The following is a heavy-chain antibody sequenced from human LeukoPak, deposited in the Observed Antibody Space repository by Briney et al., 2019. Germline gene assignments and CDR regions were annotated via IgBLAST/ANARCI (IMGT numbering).Heavy chain of an antibody. J-gene: IGHJ4*02. CDR1: GGSISSCY. CDR2: IYYSGST. V-gene: IGHV4-59*01. Sequence: SETLSLTCTVSGGSISSCYWSWIRQPPGKGLEWIGYIYYSGSTNYNPSLKSRVTISVDTSKNQFSLKLSSVTAADTAVYYCARETPYGSGSYPFDYWGQGILVTVSS. D-gene: IGHD3-10*01. CDR3: ARETPYGSGSYPFDY.